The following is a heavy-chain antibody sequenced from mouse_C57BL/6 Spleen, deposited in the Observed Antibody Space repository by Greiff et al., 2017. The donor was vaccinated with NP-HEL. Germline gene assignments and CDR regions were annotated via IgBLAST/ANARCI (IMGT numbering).Heavy chain of an antibody. J-gene: IGHJ2*01. D-gene: IGHD1-1*01. Sequence: QVQLQQPGAELVMPGASVKLSCKASGYTFTSYWMHWVKQRPGQGLEWIGEIDPSDSYTNYNQKFKGKSTLTVDKSSSTAYMQLSSLTSEDSAVDDCARFRNYGSSSHFDYWGQGTTLTVSS. V-gene: IGHV1-69*01. CDR2: IDPSDSYT. CDR1: GYTFTSYW. CDR3: ARFRNYGSSSHFDY.